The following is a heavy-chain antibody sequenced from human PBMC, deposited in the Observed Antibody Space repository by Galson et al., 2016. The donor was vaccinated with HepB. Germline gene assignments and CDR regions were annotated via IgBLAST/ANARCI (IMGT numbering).Heavy chain of an antibody. D-gene: IGHD6-25*01. CDR3: ARPNSSGLSYYYYMDV. V-gene: IGHV4-39*01. J-gene: IGHJ6*03. CDR2: NYYSGTT. Sequence: ETLSLTCTVSGGSISSGRYYWGWIRQPPGKGLEWIGSNYYSGTTYYNPSLKSRITISVDTSKTQFALKLSSVTAADTAVYFCARPNSSGLSYYYYMDVWGKGTTVTVSS. CDR1: GGSISSGRYY.